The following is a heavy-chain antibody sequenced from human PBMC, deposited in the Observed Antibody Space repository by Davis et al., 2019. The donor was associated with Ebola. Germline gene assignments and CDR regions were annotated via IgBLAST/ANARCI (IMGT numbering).Heavy chain of an antibody. CDR3: ARHRYYYGSGSYYAFYYYYYGMDV. J-gene: IGHJ6*02. Sequence: AASVKVSCKASGYTFTSYYMHWVRQAPGQGLEWMGIINPSGGSTSYAQKFQGRVTMTRDTSTSTAYMELRSLRSDDTAVYYCARHRYYYGSGSYYAFYYYYYGMDVWGQGTTVTVSS. CDR1: GYTFTSYY. D-gene: IGHD3-10*01. CDR2: INPSGGST. V-gene: IGHV1-46*01.